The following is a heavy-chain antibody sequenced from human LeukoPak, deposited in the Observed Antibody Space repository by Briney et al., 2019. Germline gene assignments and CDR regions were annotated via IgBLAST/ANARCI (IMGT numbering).Heavy chain of an antibody. V-gene: IGHV4-59*08. Sequence: PSETLSLTCTVSGGSISSYYWSWIRQPPGKGLDWIGYISYSGSTNYNPSLKSRVTISIDTSKNQFSLKLSSVTAADTALYYCARSAHYYDVDIWGQGTMVTVSS. D-gene: IGHD3-22*01. CDR1: GGSISSYY. CDR2: ISYSGST. CDR3: ARSAHYYDVDI. J-gene: IGHJ3*02.